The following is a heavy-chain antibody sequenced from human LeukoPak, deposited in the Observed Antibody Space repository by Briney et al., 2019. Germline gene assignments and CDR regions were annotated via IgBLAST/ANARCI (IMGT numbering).Heavy chain of an antibody. V-gene: IGHV3-21*01. CDR2: ISSSSSYI. CDR3: ARDFRYYDFWSGYLDY. CDR1: GFTFSSYS. J-gene: IGHJ4*02. Sequence: PGGSLRLSCAASGFTFSSYSMNWVRQAPGKGLEWVSSISSSSSYIYYADSVKGRFTISRDNAKNSLYLQMNSLRAEDTAVYYCARDFRYYDFWSGYLDYWGQGTLVTVSS. D-gene: IGHD3-3*01.